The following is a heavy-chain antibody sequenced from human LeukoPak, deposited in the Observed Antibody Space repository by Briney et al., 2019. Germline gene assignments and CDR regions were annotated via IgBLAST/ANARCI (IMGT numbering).Heavy chain of an antibody. CDR2: IYYSGST. CDR3: ARGWFAEFYFDY. CDR1: GGSTRRGGYY. Sequence: TWETLSLTCTVSGGSTRRGGYYCSWIRQHRRRGREWLGSIYYSGSTYCNPSLKTRFTISVDTSKYQFTLRLSSVTAADTAVDYCARGWFAEFYFDYWGQGTLVAVS. J-gene: IGHJ4*02. D-gene: IGHD3-10*01. V-gene: IGHV4-31*02.